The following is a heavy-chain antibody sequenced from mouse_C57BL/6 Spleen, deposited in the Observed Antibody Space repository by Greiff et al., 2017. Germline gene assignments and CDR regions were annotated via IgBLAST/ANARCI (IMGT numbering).Heavy chain of an antibody. Sequence: EVKLVESGGGLVKPGGSLKLSCAASGFTFSCYTMSWVRQTPGKRLEWVATISGGGGNTYYPDSVKGRFTISRDNAKNTLYLQMSSLRSEDTALYYYARRSTMVKEVYFDYWGQGTTLTVSS. V-gene: IGHV5-9*01. CDR2: ISGGGGNT. CDR1: GFTFSCYT. J-gene: IGHJ2*01. D-gene: IGHD2-2*01. CDR3: ARRSTMVKEVYFDY.